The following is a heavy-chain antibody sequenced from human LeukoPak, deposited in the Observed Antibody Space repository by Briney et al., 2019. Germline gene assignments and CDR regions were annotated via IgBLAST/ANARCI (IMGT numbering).Heavy chain of an antibody. Sequence: GASVKVSFKASGYTFTSYGISWVRQAPGQGLEWMGWISAYNGNTNYAQKFQGRVTITADKSTSTAYMELSSLRSEDTAVYYCATPWIDYGGNLGVGLKPRGSGCFDYWGQGTLVTVSS. CDR2: ISAYNGNT. D-gene: IGHD4-23*01. V-gene: IGHV1-18*01. CDR1: GYTFTSYG. J-gene: IGHJ4*02. CDR3: ATPWIDYGGNLGVGLKPRGSGCFDY.